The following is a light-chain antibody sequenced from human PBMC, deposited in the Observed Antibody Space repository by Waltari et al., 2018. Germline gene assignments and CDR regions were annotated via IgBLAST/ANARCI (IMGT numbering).Light chain of an antibody. Sequence: QQPPGKAPKLIIDEVYNRPSVFSSCFSGSKSGTTASLTISGLQAEDEADYYCSSYTTTNTPHYVFGSGTRVTVL. J-gene: IGLJ1*01. V-gene: IGLV2-14*01. CDR3: SSYTTTNTPHYV. CDR2: EVY.